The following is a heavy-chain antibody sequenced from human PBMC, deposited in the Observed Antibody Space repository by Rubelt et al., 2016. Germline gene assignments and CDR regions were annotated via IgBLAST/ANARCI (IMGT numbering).Heavy chain of an antibody. J-gene: IGHJ5*02. Sequence: EVQLVESGGGLVQPGGSLRLSCAASGFSFNIYEMNWVRQAPGKGLEWVSYITASGGAGYYADAVKGRFTVSRDNARNRLYLQRNNVADDDTALYYCVRDEYGVGGDPWGQGTLVTVSS. D-gene: IGHD2/OR15-2a*01. V-gene: IGHV3-48*03. CDR2: ITASGGAG. CDR1: GFSFNIYE. CDR3: VRDEYGVGGDP.